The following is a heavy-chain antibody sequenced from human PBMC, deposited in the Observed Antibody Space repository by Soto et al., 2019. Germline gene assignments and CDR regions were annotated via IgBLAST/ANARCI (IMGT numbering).Heavy chain of an antibody. CDR1: GYVGTRNF. D-gene: IGHD3-22*01. V-gene: IGHV1-46*01. Sequence: VSLKVSWKASGYVGTRNFIDWVPQAPGQGLEWMGVIDPGTGRTSYPQKFQGRVTVTRDTSTNTVYMELSSLQSEDTAVYYCARGPVLKYYDMSGFRGSLDYWGQGSPVTVSS. CDR3: ARGPVLKYYDMSGFRGSLDY. J-gene: IGHJ4*02. CDR2: IDPGTGRT.